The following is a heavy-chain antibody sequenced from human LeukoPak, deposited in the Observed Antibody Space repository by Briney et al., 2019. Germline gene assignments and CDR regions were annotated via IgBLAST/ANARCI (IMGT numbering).Heavy chain of an antibody. CDR2: IKQDGSEK. CDR1: GFTFTSYW. D-gene: IGHD6-13*01. V-gene: IGHV3-7*01. Sequence: PGGSLRLSCAAFGFTFTSYWMTWVRQAPGKGLEWVANIKQDGSEKNYVDSVKGRFTISRDNAKNSLYLQMNSLRAEDTAVYYCARAKSSSWSFDYWGQGALVTVSS. CDR3: ARAKSSSWSFDY. J-gene: IGHJ4*02.